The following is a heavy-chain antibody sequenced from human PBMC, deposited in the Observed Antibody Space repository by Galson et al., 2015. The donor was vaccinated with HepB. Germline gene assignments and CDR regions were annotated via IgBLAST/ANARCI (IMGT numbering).Heavy chain of an antibody. CDR3: ARDAGCSGGSCYFGRLDY. Sequence: SYGISWVRQAPGQGLEWMGWISAYNGNTNYAQKLQGRVTTTTDTSTSTAYMELRSLRSDDTAVYYCARDAGCSGGSCYFGRLDYWGQGTLVTVSS. D-gene: IGHD2-15*01. CDR1: SYG. CDR2: ISAYNGNT. V-gene: IGHV1-18*01. J-gene: IGHJ4*02.